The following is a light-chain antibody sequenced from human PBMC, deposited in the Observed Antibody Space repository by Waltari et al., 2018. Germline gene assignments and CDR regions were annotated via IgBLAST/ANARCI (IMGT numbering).Light chain of an antibody. CDR1: QSISTS. V-gene: IGKV1-39*01. Sequence: DIQMTQSPPSLSASVGDRVTITCRATQSISTSLNWYQHKAGKAPNLLIYGASTLERGVPSRFSGSGSGTDFTLTINSLRPEDFATYYCQQSYTAPFTFGPGTRVDLK. J-gene: IGKJ3*01. CDR3: QQSYTAPFT. CDR2: GAS.